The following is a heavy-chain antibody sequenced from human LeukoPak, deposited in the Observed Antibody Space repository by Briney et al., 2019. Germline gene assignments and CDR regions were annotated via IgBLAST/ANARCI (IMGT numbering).Heavy chain of an antibody. CDR1: GFTFSSYG. CDR2: IWYDGSNK. J-gene: IGHJ3*02. Sequence: PGRSLRLSCAASGFTFSSYGMHWVRQAPGKGLEWVAVIWYDGSNKYYADSVKGRFTISRDNSKNTLYLQMNSLRAEDTAVYYCARDPLGATRGGIGDAFDIWGRGTMVTVSS. V-gene: IGHV3-33*01. CDR3: ARDPLGATRGGIGDAFDI. D-gene: IGHD1-26*01.